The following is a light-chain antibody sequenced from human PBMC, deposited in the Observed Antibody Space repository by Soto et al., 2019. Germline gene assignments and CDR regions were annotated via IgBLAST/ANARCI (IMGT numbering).Light chain of an antibody. CDR1: QSVSSY. V-gene: IGKV3-11*01. Sequence: EIVLTQSPATLSLSPGERATLSCRASQSVSSYLAWYQQKPGQAPRLLIYDASNRATGIPARFSGSGSGTDFTLPITSLEPEDFAVYYCQQRSNWPSTFCGGTKVEIK. CDR3: QQRSNWPST. J-gene: IGKJ4*01. CDR2: DAS.